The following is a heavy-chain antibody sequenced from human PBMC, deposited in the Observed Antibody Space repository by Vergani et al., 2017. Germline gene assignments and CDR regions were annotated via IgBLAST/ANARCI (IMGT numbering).Heavy chain of an antibody. Sequence: EVQLVETGGGLIQPGGSLRLSCVVSGFSVSNNYMSWVRHRPGKGLEWVSFIFTGGTTYYEDSVKGRFTISRDNSKNTLYLQMNSLRTDDTATYYCAKHFRGWGIDYWGQGTQVIVSS. D-gene: IGHD3-16*01. V-gene: IGHV3-53*05. J-gene: IGHJ4*02. CDR3: AKHFRGWGIDY. CDR1: GFSVSNNY. CDR2: IFTGGTT.